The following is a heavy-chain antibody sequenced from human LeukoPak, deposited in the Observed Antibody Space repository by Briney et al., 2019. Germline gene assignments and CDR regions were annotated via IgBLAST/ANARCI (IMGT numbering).Heavy chain of an antibody. J-gene: IGHJ4*02. V-gene: IGHV4-4*07. CDR2: IYTSGNT. D-gene: IGHD3-10*01. Sequence: SETLSLTCTVSGGSISSYYWSWIRQPAGRGLEWIGRIYTSGNTNYNPSLKSRVTISVDASKKQFSLKLSSVTAADSAVYYCASSGYYGSGSYFEYWGQGTLVTVSS. CDR1: GGSISSYY. CDR3: ASSGYYGSGSYFEY.